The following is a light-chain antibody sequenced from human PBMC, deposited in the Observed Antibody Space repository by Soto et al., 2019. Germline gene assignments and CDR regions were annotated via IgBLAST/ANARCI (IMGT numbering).Light chain of an antibody. CDR1: QSISNTY. Sequence: ENVLTQSPGTLSVSPGERVTLSCRARQSISNTYLAWYQKKPGQAPRLLLYGSFNRATGIPDRFSGSGSGTDSTLTISRLEPEDCAFYYCQQYGSSSFAFGPGTKVEIK. CDR3: QQYGSSSFA. CDR2: GSF. J-gene: IGKJ3*01. V-gene: IGKV3-20*01.